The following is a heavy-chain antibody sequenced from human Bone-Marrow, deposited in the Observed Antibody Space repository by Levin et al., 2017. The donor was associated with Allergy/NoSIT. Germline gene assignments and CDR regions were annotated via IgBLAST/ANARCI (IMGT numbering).Heavy chain of an antibody. CDR1: GYTFTSYG. D-gene: IGHD3-10*01. CDR3: ARTRPDYYGSGRVFDY. J-gene: IGHJ4*02. Sequence: AASVKVSCKASGYTFTSYGISWVRQAPGQGLEWMGWISAYNGNTNYAQKLQGRVTMTTDTSTSTAYMELRSLRSDDTAVYYCARTRPDYYGSGRVFDYWGQGTLVTVSS. CDR2: ISAYNGNT. V-gene: IGHV1-18*01.